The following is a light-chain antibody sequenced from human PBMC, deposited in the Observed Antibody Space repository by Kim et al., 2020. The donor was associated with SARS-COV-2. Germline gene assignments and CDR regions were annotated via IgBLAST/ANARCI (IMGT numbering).Light chain of an antibody. CDR3: QTWGTGVWV. CDR1: RGHSSYA. J-gene: IGLJ3*02. Sequence: ASVKLTCTLSRGHSSYAISWHQQQPEKGPRFLMKVNSDGSHNKGDGIPDRFSGSSSGAERYLTISSLQSEDEAAYYCQTWGTGVWVFGGGTKLTVL. CDR2: VNSDGSH. V-gene: IGLV4-69*01.